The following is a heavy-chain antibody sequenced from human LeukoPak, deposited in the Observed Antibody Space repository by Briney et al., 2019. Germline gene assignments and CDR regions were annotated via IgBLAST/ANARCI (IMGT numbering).Heavy chain of an antibody. CDR1: GFTFSSYW. J-gene: IGHJ4*02. CDR2: IKQDGSEK. D-gene: IGHD5-24*01. CDR3: ARVKERWLQSFDY. V-gene: IGHV3-7*01. Sequence: PGGSLRLSCAASGFTFSSYWMSWVRQAPGKGLEWVANIKQDGSEKYYVDSVKGRFTISRDNAKNSLYPQMNSLRAEDTAVYYCARVKERWLQSFDYWGQGTLVTVSS.